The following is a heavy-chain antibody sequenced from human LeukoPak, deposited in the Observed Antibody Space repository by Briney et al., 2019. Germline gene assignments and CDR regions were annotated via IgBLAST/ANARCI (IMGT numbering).Heavy chain of an antibody. V-gene: IGHV3-48*01. CDR1: GFFFSDYG. Sequence: GGSLRLSCAASGFFFSDYGMNWVRQAQGKGLEWISYVSSGSSDIFYADSVKGRFTISRDNAKNSLFLQMSRLRGEGTAVYYCASGYDFSSGSKRGFDNWGQGTLATVSS. CDR2: VSSGSSDI. J-gene: IGHJ4*02. CDR3: ASGYDFSSGSKRGFDN. D-gene: IGHD3-3*01.